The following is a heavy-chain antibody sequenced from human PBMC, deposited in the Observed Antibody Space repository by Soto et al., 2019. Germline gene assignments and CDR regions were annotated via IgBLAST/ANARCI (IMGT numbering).Heavy chain of an antibody. CDR3: ARDSVAASDAFDI. CDR1: GGSFSGYY. CDR2: INHSGST. V-gene: IGHV4-34*01. Sequence: QVQLQQWGAGLLKPSETLSLTCAVYGGSFSGYYWSWIRQPPGKGLEWIGEINHSGSTNHNPSLKSRVTISVDTSKNQVSLKLSSVTAADTAVYYCARDSVAASDAFDIWGQGTMVTVSS. D-gene: IGHD2-15*01. J-gene: IGHJ3*02.